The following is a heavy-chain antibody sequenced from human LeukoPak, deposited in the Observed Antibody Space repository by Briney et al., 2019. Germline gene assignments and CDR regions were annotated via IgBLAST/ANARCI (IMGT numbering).Heavy chain of an antibody. CDR3: ARVGSYTVPD. J-gene: IGHJ4*02. D-gene: IGHD3-10*01. V-gene: IGHV4-59*01. Sequence: PSETLSLTCTVSGGPISSYYWSWIRQPPGKGLEWIGYIYYSGSTNYNPSLKSRVTISVDTSKNQFSLKLTSVTAADTAVYYCARVGSYTVPDWGQGTLVTVSS. CDR2: IYYSGST. CDR1: GGPISSYY.